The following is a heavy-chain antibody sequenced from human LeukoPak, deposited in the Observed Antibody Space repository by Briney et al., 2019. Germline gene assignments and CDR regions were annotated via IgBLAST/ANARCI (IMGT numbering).Heavy chain of an antibody. Sequence: SVKVSCKASGGTFSSYAISWVRQAPGQGLEWMGGIIPIFGTANYAQKFQGRVTITADESTSTAYMELSSLRSEDTAVYYCAALSVDTAMGPYFDYWGQGTLVTVSS. CDR1: GGTFSSYA. J-gene: IGHJ4*02. D-gene: IGHD5-18*01. CDR3: AALSVDTAMGPYFDY. CDR2: IIPIFGTA. V-gene: IGHV1-69*01.